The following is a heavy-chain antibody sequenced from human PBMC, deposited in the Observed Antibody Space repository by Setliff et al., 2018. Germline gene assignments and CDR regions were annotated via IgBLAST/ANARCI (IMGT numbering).Heavy chain of an antibody. CDR2: IYTSWST. Sequence: SETLSLTCTVSGDSINSRTNYWSWIRQPAGKGLEWIGHIYTSWSTISNPSLKSRVTISLDTSKNQFSLKLTSMTAADTAVYFCAREGRSSTRGWYMDAWGKGTSVTVSS. J-gene: IGHJ6*03. V-gene: IGHV4-61*09. D-gene: IGHD2-2*01. CDR1: GDSINSRTNY. CDR3: AREGRSSTRGWYMDA.